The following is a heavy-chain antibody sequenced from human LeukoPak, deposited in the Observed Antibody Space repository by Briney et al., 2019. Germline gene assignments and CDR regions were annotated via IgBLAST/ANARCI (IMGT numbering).Heavy chain of an antibody. J-gene: IGHJ3*02. CDR2: INHIGST. V-gene: IGHV4-34*01. Sequence: PSETLSLTCAVYGGSFSGYYWSWIRQPPGKGLEWIGEINHIGSTNYNPSLKSRVTISVDTSKNQFSLKLSSVTAADPAVYYCARHDRTTVIPYAFDIWGQGTMVTVSS. D-gene: IGHD4-17*01. CDR1: GGSFSGYY. CDR3: ARHDRTTVIPYAFDI.